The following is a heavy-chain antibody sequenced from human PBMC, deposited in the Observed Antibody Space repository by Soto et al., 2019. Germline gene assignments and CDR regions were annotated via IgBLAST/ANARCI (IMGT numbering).Heavy chain of an antibody. CDR2: ISSNDEK. J-gene: IGHJ5*02. V-gene: IGHV2-26*01. CDR3: ERTVITRNSGRGWFDA. Sequence: QVTLKESGPVVVKPTETLTLTCTVSGFSLSDGRLGVSWIRQPPGKALEWLAHISSNDEKSYNTSLRSRLTISKDTSKSQVVLTMTNMDPVDTATYYCERTVITRNSGRGWFDAWGRGTLVTVSS. CDR1: GFSLSDGRLG. D-gene: IGHD1-20*01.